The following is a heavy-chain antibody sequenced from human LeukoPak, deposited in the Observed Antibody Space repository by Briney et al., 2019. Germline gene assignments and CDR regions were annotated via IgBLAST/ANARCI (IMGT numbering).Heavy chain of an antibody. CDR1: GGSISSYY. D-gene: IGHD6-6*01. J-gene: IGHJ6*03. CDR2: IYNSGST. Sequence: SETLSLTCSVSGGSISSYYWNWIRQPSGKGLEWIGHIYNSGSTNYNPSLKSRVTISVDTSKTQFSLKLSSVTAADTAVYYCARGTSTYYYNMDVWGKGTTVTVSS. V-gene: IGHV4-59*01. CDR3: ARGTSTYYYNMDV.